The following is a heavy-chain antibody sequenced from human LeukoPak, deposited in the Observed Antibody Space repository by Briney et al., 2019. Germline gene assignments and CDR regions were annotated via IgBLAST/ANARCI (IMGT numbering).Heavy chain of an antibody. V-gene: IGHV3-15*01. CDR3: TATLGY. J-gene: IGHJ4*02. CDR1: GFTFSDAW. Sequence: GGSLRLSCAASGFTFSDAWMTWVRQAPGKGLEWVGRIKRKTDGGTTDYAAPVKGRFTISRDDSKTTLSLRMNSLKTEDTAVYYCTATLGYWGQGTLVTVSS. CDR2: IKRKTDGGTT.